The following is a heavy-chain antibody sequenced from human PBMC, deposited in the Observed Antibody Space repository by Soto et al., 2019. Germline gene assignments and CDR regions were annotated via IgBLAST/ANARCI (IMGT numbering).Heavy chain of an antibody. V-gene: IGHV3-30-3*01. CDR2: ISYDGSNK. D-gene: IGHD2-2*01. CDR3: ARMGDIVLVPAAMNYYYGMDA. J-gene: IGHJ6*02. CDR1: GFTFSRYP. Sequence: QVQLVESGGGVVQPGRSLRLSCAASGFTFSRYPMHWARQAPGKGLEWVAVISYDGSNKYYADSVKGRFTISRDNSKNTPYLQMNRLRAENTAVYYCARMGDIVLVPAAMNYYYGMDAWGPGTTVTVSS.